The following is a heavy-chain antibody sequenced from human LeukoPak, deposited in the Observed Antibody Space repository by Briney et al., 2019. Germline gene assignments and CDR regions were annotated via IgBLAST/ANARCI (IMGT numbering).Heavy chain of an antibody. CDR2: INGDGSST. J-gene: IGHJ4*02. Sequence: PGASLRLSCAASGFTFSSYAMSWVRQAPGKGLVWVSRINGDGSSTSYADSVKGRFTISRDNAKNTLYLQMNSLRAEDTAVYYCARGLTGYYGYFEYWGQGILVTVSS. CDR1: GFTFSSYA. V-gene: IGHV3-74*01. D-gene: IGHD3-9*01. CDR3: ARGLTGYYGYFEY.